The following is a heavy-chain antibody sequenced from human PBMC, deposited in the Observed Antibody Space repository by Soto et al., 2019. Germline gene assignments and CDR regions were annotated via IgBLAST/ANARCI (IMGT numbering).Heavy chain of an antibody. CDR2: IYFSGGT. J-gene: IGHJ5*01. V-gene: IGHV4-31*03. CDR3: ARGGIVVIPDS. CDR1: GGSISSGGYY. Sequence: PSETLSLTCTVSGGSISSGGYYWSWIRQHPGRGLEWIGYIYFSGGTYYNPSLRGRVTISIEMSQNQFSLNLSSVTAADTAVYDCARGGIVVIPDSWGQGTLVTVSS. D-gene: IGHD3-22*01.